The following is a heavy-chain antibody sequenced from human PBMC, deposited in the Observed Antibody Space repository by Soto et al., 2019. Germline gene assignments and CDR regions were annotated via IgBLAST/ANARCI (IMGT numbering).Heavy chain of an antibody. J-gene: IGHJ3*02. CDR2: IIPIFGTA. D-gene: IGHD1-26*01. V-gene: IGHV1-69*13. CDR3: ARDLVVGAKDAFDI. CDR1: GGTFSSYA. Sequence: ASVKVSCKASGGTFSSYAISWVRQAPGQGLEWMGGIIPIFGTANYAQKFQGRVTITADESTSTAYMELSSLRSEDTAVYYCARDLVVGAKDAFDIWGQGTMVTVSS.